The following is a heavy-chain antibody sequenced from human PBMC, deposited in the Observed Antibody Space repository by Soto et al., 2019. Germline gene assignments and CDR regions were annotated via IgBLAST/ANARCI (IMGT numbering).Heavy chain of an antibody. CDR1: GFSFSDAW. CDR3: TTRTMIIVHLDY. CDR2: IKSKSDGETT. J-gene: IGHJ4*02. V-gene: IGHV3-15*07. Sequence: EVQLVESGGGFVKPGGSLRLSCAAPGFSFSDAWMNWVRQAPGKGLEWVARIKSKSDGETTDYAAPVKGRFTISRDDTKNTLYLQMNSLRSEDTAVYYCTTRTMIIVHLDYWVPGTLVTVSS. D-gene: IGHD3-22*01.